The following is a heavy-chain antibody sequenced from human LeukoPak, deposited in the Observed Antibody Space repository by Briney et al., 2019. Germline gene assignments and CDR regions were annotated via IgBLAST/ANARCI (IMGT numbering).Heavy chain of an antibody. CDR3: ARRYARGGSGQFDY. CDR2: IYYSGST. CDR1: GGSISSSSYY. D-gene: IGHD3-10*01. Sequence: SETLSLTCTVSGGSISSSSYYWGWIRQPPGKGLEWIGSIYYSGSTYYNPSLKSRVTISVDTSKNQFSLKLSSVTAADTAVYYCARRYARGGSGQFDYWGQGTLVTVSS. V-gene: IGHV4-39*01. J-gene: IGHJ4*02.